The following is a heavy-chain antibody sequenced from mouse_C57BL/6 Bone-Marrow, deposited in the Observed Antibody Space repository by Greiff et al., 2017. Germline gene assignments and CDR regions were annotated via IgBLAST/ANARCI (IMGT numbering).Heavy chain of an antibody. Sequence: VQLQQPGTELVKPGASVKLSCKASGYTFTSYWMHWVKQRPGQGLEWIGNINPSNGGTNYNEKFKSKATLTVDKSSSTAYMQLSSLTSEDSAVYYCASSLFLFPIYYYGSGYGNAMDYWGQGTSVTVSS. CDR3: ASSLFLFPIYYYGSGYGNAMDY. CDR1: GYTFTSYW. CDR2: INPSNGGT. D-gene: IGHD1-1*01. V-gene: IGHV1-53*01. J-gene: IGHJ4*01.